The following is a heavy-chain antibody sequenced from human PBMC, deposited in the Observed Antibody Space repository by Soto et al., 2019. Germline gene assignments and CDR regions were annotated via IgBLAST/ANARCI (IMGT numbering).Heavy chain of an antibody. J-gene: IGHJ4*02. CDR3: ASLSVGSSWFERFDY. D-gene: IGHD6-13*01. CDR1: GGSISSYY. V-gene: IGHV4-59*08. CDR2: IYYSGST. Sequence: SETLSLTCTVSGGSISSYYWSWIRQPPGKGLERIGYIYYSGSTNYNPSLKSRFTISVDTSMNQFSLKLSSVTAADTAVYYCASLSVGSSWFERFDYWGQGTPVTRLL.